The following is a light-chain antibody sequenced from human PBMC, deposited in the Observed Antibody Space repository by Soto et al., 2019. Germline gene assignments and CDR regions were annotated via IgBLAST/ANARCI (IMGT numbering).Light chain of an antibody. CDR1: QSISASY. CDR2: GAS. V-gene: IGKV3-20*01. J-gene: IGKJ4*01. Sequence: EIVLTQSPGTLSLSPGERATLSCRASQSISASYLAWYQQKPGQAPSLLIYGASNRATGIPDRFSGSASGTDFALTISRLEPEDFAVYYCQQYGSSPSLSFGGGTKVEIK. CDR3: QQYGSSPSLS.